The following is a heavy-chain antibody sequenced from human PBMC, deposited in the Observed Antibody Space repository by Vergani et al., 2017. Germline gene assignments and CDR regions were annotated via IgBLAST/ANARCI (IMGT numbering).Heavy chain of an antibody. D-gene: IGHD1-14*01. V-gene: IGHV4-59*01. Sequence: QVQLQESGPGLVKPSETLSLTCTVSGGSISSYYWSWIRQPPGKGLEWIGYIYYSGSTNYNPSLKSRVTISVDTSKNQFSLKLSSVTAADTAVYYWARDSNTGTFDYWGQGTLVTVSS. CDR2: IYYSGST. CDR3: ARDSNTGTFDY. J-gene: IGHJ4*02. CDR1: GGSISSYY.